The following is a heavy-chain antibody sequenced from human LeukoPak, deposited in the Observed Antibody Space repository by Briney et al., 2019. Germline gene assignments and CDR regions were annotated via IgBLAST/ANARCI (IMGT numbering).Heavy chain of an antibody. Sequence: GGSLRLSCAASGFTFSSYAMNWVRQAPGKGLEWVSGISGSGGSTYNAASVKGRFTISRDNSKNTLYLQMNSLRAEDTAVYYCAKDGRYCSSTSCYSSVWGQGTTVTVSS. CDR2: ISGSGGST. CDR3: AKDGRYCSSTSCYSSV. J-gene: IGHJ6*02. CDR1: GFTFSSYA. V-gene: IGHV3-23*01. D-gene: IGHD2-2*01.